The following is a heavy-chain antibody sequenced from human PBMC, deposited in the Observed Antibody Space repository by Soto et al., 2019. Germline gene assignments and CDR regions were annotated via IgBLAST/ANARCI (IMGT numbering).Heavy chain of an antibody. V-gene: IGHV1-18*04. D-gene: IGHD4-4*01. CDR3: ARDLDYRNSISVY. Sequence: ASVKVSCKTSGYTFTNHGVSWVRQAPGQGLEWMGWISAYNGDRDYAPKFQDRVTMTIDTSTNTVFMELRSLKSDDTAMYFCARDLDYRNSISVYWGQGTTVTVYS. J-gene: IGHJ4*02. CDR1: GYTFTNHG. CDR2: ISAYNGDR.